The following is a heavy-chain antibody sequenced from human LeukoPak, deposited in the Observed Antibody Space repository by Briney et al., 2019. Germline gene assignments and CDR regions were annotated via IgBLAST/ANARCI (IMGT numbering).Heavy chain of an antibody. D-gene: IGHD3-22*01. CDR1: GYTFTCYY. CDR2: INPNSGGT. CDR3: ARVGITMIANDY. J-gene: IGHJ4*02. Sequence: ASVKVSCKASGYTFTCYYMHWVRQAPGQGLEWMGRINPNSGGTNYAQKFQGRVTMTRDTSISTAYMELSRLRSDDTAVYYCARVGITMIANDYWGQGTLATVSS. V-gene: IGHV1-2*06.